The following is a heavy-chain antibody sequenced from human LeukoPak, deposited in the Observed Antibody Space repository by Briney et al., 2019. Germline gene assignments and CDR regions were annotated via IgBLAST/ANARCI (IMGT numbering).Heavy chain of an antibody. CDR1: GGSISSSSYY. J-gene: IGHJ4*02. V-gene: IGHV4-39*01. CDR3: ESTTPGGVWSGYLPNDY. Sequence: KPSETLSLTCTVSGGSISSSSYYRGWIRQPPGKGLEWIGSIYYSGSTYYNPSLKSRVTISVDTPKNQFSLKLSSVTAADTAVYYCESTTPGGVWSGYLPNDYWGQGTLVTVSS. CDR2: IYYSGST. D-gene: IGHD3-3*01.